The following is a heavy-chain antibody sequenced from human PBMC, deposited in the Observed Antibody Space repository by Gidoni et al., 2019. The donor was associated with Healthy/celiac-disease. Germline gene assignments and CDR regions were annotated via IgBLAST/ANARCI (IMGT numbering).Heavy chain of an antibody. CDR2: IIPICGTA. CDR3: ARVERAHYSYGYYYYGMDV. V-gene: IGHV1-69*01. Sequence: QVQLVQSGAEVKKPGSSVKVSCKASGGTFSSYAISWVRKAPGQGLEWMGGIIPICGTANYAQKFQGRVTITADESTSTAYMELSSLRSEDTAVYYCARVERAHYSYGYYYYGMDVWGQGTTVTVSS. J-gene: IGHJ6*02. CDR1: GGTFSSYA. D-gene: IGHD5-18*01.